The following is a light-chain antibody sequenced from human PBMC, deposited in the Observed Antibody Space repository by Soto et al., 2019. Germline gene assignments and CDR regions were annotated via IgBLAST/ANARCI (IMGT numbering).Light chain of an antibody. Sequence: QSVLTQPPSASGTPGQWVTISCSGGSSDIGSNTVHWYQHLPGTAPKLLIYNGNQRPSGVPDRFSGSKSGTSASLAISGLQSEDEADYYCAAWDYALNGPVFGGGTKVTVL. CDR2: NGN. V-gene: IGLV1-44*01. CDR3: AAWDYALNGPV. CDR1: SSDIGSNT. J-gene: IGLJ2*01.